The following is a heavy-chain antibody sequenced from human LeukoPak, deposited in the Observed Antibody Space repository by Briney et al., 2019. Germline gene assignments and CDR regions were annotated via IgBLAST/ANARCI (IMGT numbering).Heavy chain of an antibody. V-gene: IGHV3-48*02. CDR2: VSSASSTI. J-gene: IGHJ3*02. D-gene: IGHD3-22*01. Sequence: GGSLRLSCVVSGFSLSSYSMNWVRQAPGWGLEWVSYVSSASSTIYYADSVKGRFTISRDNVKNSLYLQMNTLRDEDTAVYYCARGHNYDSMDAFDIWGQGTMVTVPS. CDR3: ARGHNYDSMDAFDI. CDR1: GFSLSSYS.